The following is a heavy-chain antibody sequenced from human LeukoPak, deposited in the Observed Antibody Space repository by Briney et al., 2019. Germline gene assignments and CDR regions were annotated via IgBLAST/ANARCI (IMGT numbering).Heavy chain of an antibody. V-gene: IGHV4-59*01. CDR1: GGSISSYY. J-gene: IGHJ5*02. CDR2: IYYSGST. Sequence: SETLSLACTVSGGSISSYYWHWIRQPPGKGLEWMGYIYYSGSTNYNPSLKSRVTISVDTSKNQFSLKLSSVTAADTAVYYCARDRACSGGSCYNWFDPWGQGTLVTVSS. D-gene: IGHD2-15*01. CDR3: ARDRACSGGSCYNWFDP.